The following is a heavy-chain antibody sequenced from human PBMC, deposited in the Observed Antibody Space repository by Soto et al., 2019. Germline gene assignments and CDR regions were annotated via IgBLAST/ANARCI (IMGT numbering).Heavy chain of an antibody. CDR1: GGSISSGDYY. J-gene: IGHJ1*01. Sequence: SETLSLTCTVSGGSISSGDYYWSWIRQPPGKGLEWIGYIYYSGSTYYNPSLKSRVTISVDTSKNQFSLKLRSVTAADTAVYYCAIGITMVRGVIIQYFQQWGQGTLVTVSS. CDR2: IYYSGST. D-gene: IGHD3-10*01. V-gene: IGHV4-30-4*01. CDR3: AIGITMVRGVIIQYFQQ.